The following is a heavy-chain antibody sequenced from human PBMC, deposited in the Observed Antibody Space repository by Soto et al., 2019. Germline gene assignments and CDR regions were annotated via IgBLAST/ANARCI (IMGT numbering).Heavy chain of an antibody. CDR2: ISTRSSHI. V-gene: IGHV3-48*02. D-gene: IGHD6-13*01. CDR3: ARDKGSTSWPLFDY. Sequence: GGSLRLSCAASGFTFSSFSMNWVRQAPGKGLEWLSYISTRSSHIFYADSVKGRFTISRDNAKNSLDLQMNSLRDEDTAVYYCARDKGSTSWPLFDYWGQGSLVTVSS. CDR1: GFTFSSFS. J-gene: IGHJ4*02.